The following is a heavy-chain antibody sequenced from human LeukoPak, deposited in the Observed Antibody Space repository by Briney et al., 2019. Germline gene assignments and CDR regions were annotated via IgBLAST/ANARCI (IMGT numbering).Heavy chain of an antibody. Sequence: GGSLRLSCAASGFTFSNYAMHWVRQAPGKGLEWVAVTSYDGSHKYYADSVKGRFTISRDNSKNTLYLQMNSLRAEDTAVYYCAKSLLEWLFVAFDIWGQGTMVTVSS. CDR2: TSYDGSHK. J-gene: IGHJ3*02. CDR1: GFTFSNYA. V-gene: IGHV3-30-3*02. D-gene: IGHD3-3*01. CDR3: AKSLLEWLFVAFDI.